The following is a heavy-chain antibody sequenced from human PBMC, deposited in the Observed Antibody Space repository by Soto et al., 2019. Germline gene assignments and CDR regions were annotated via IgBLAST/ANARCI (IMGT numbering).Heavy chain of an antibody. CDR2: ISYDGSNK. CDR3: AKGLILLWFGALSY. Sequence: GGSLRLSCAASGFTFSSYGMHWVRQAPGKGLEWVAVISYDGSNKYYADSVKGRFTISRDNSKNTLYLQMNSLRAEDTAVYYCAKGLILLWFGALSYWGQGTLVTVSS. V-gene: IGHV3-30*18. CDR1: GFTFSSYG. D-gene: IGHD3-10*01. J-gene: IGHJ4*02.